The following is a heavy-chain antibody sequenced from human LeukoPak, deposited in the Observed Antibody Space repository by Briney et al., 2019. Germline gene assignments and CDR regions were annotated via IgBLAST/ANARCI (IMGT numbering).Heavy chain of an antibody. CDR3: ARSGAPDYWYFDL. V-gene: IGHV4-61*02. Sequence: SQTLSLTCTVSGGSVNSGNYYWTWIRQPAGKGLEWIGRIYTSGSTNYNPSLKSRVTISVDTSKNQFSLKLSSVTAADTAVYYCARSGAPDYWYFDLWGRGTLVTVSS. CDR1: GGSVNSGNYY. J-gene: IGHJ2*01. CDR2: IYTSGST. D-gene: IGHD1-14*01.